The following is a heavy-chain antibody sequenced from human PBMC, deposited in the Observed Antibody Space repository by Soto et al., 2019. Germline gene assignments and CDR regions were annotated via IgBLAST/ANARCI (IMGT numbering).Heavy chain of an antibody. D-gene: IGHD3-22*01. CDR3: ARDTGLSSGYYPSWFDP. V-gene: IGHV1-69*13. CDR1: GGTFSSYA. J-gene: IGHJ5*02. CDR2: IIPIFGTA. Sequence: SVKVSCKASGGTFSSYAITWVRQAPGQGLEWMGGIIPIFGTANYAQKFQARVTITADESTSTAYMELSSLRSEDTAVYYCARDTGLSSGYYPSWFDPWGQGTLVTVSS.